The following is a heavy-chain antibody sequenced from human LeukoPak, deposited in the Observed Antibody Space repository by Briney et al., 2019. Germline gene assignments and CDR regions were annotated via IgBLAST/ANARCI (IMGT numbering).Heavy chain of an antibody. CDR3: ARGDGYKYRSTFDY. V-gene: IGHV5-51*01. CDR1: GYSFTSYW. CDR2: IYTGDSDT. D-gene: IGHD5-24*01. Sequence: GESLKISCKGSGYSFTSYWIGWVRQIPGKGLEWMGIIYTGDSDTRDSTSFEGQVTISADKSISTAYLQWSSLKASDTAMYYCARGDGYKYRSTFDYWGQGTLVTVSS. J-gene: IGHJ4*02.